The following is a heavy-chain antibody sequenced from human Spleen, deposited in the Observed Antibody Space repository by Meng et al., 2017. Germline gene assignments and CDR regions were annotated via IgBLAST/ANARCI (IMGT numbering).Heavy chain of an antibody. Sequence: GSLRLSCTVSGGSISSSSYYWGWIRQPPGKGLEWIGSIYYSGSTYYNPSLKNQVTISVDTSKNQFSLKLSSVTAADTAVYYCARVNNLGVVNQWGQGTLVTVSS. D-gene: IGHD3-3*01. V-gene: IGHV4-39*07. J-gene: IGHJ4*02. CDR1: GGSISSSSYY. CDR2: IYYSGST. CDR3: ARVNNLGVVNQ.